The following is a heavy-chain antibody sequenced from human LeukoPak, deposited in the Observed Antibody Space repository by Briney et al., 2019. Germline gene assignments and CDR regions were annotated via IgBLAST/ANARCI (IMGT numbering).Heavy chain of an antibody. J-gene: IGHJ4*02. V-gene: IGHV1-3*01. CDR2: INAGNGNT. Sequence: GASVKVSCKASGYTFTSYAMHWVRQARGRGLEWMGWINAGNGNTKYSQKFQGRVTITRYTSASTAYMELSSLRSEDTAVYYCARDLFYDSSGAFDYWGQGTLVTVSS. D-gene: IGHD3-22*01. CDR3: ARDLFYDSSGAFDY. CDR1: GYTFTSYA.